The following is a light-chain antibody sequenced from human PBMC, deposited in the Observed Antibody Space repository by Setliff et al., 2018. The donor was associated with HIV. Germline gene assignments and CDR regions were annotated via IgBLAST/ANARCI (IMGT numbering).Light chain of an antibody. CDR3: CSYAGSSTYV. CDR1: SNDVGRYDL. V-gene: IGLV2-23*01. Sequence: QSALTQPASVSGSPGQSITISCTGTSNDVGRYDLVSWYQQHPARAPKLIIYQATRRPSGVSNRFSGSKSGNVASLTISGLQAEDEADYYCCSYAGSSTYVFGTGTKVTVL. CDR2: QAT. J-gene: IGLJ1*01.